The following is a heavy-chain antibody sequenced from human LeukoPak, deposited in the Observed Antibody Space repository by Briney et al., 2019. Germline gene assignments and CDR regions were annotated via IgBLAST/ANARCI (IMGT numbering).Heavy chain of an antibody. Sequence: PSETLSLTCTVSAGSISNYFWNWIRQPPGKGLEWIGYIHSSGSTNYNPSLKSRLTMSVDTSKNQFSLKLSSVTAADTAVYYCARACSPLSHDYSFLSWFDPWGQGTLVTVSS. CDR1: AGSISNYF. V-gene: IGHV4-59*01. D-gene: IGHD4-11*01. CDR3: ARACSPLSHDYSFLSWFDP. J-gene: IGHJ5*02. CDR2: IHSSGST.